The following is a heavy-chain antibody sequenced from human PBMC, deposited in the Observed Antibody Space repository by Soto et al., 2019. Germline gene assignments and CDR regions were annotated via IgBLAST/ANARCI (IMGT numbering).Heavy chain of an antibody. CDR2: ISYDGSNK. J-gene: IGHJ4*02. V-gene: IGHV3-30*18. Sequence: GGSLRLSCAASGFTFSSYGMHWVRQAPGKGLEWVAVISYDGSNKYYADSVKGRFTISRDNSKNTLYLQMNSLRAEDTAVYYCAKDRCSSTSCALEIWGQGTLVTVS. D-gene: IGHD2-2*01. CDR1: GFTFSSYG. CDR3: AKDRCSSTSCALEI.